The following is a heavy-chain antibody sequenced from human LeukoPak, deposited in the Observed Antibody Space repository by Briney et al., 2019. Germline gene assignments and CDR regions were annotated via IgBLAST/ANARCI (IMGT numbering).Heavy chain of an antibody. V-gene: IGHV1-69*13. J-gene: IGHJ4*02. Sequence: ASVKVSCKASGYTFTSYGISWVRQAPGQGLEWMGGIIPIFGTANYAQKFQGRVTITADESTSTAYMELSSLRSEDTAVYYCAMSPSSGSFDYWGQGTLVTVSS. CDR2: IIPIFGTA. CDR1: GYTFTSYG. CDR3: AMSPSSGSFDY. D-gene: IGHD3-22*01.